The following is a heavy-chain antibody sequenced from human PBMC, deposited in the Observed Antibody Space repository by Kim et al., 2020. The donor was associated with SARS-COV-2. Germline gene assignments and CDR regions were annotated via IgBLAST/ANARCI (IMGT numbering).Heavy chain of an antibody. CDR1: GCTFSSYA. Sequence: AVKVSCKASGCTFSSYASSWVRQAPGQGLEWMGRIIPILGIANYAQKFQGRVTITADRSTSTAYMELSSLRSEDTAVHYCASCFQRWIQLDYYGMDVWGQGTPVTVSS. CDR2: IIPILGIA. CDR3: ASCFQRWIQLDYYGMDV. J-gene: IGHJ6*02. D-gene: IGHD5-18*01. V-gene: IGHV1-69*04.